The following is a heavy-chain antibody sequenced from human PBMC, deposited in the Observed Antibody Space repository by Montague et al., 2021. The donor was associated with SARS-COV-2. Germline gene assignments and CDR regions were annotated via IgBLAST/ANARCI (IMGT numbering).Heavy chain of an antibody. CDR1: GDSTSCPNCY. CDR3: ARLLRSCTNGVCRTYYYYALDV. Sequence: SETRSLTCTVSGDSTSCPNCYWGWIRQAPGKGLDWIGTIYNSGSTKYNPSLESRVAVSVDRSKNQVSLKLTSVTAADTAVYYCARLLRSCTNGVCRTYYYYALDVWGQGTTVTVSS. V-gene: IGHV4-39*07. CDR2: IYNSGST. D-gene: IGHD2-8*01. J-gene: IGHJ6*02.